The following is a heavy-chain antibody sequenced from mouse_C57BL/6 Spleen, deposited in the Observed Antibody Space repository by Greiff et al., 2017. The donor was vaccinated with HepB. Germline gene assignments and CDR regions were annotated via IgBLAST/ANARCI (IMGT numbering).Heavy chain of an antibody. Sequence: EVQLVESGGDLVKPGGSLKLSCAASGFTFSSYGMSWVRQTPDKRLEWVATISSGGSYTYYPDSVKGRFTISRDNAKNTLYLQMSSLKSEDTAMYYCARRGGIGLRRRDWYFDVWGTGTTVTVSS. CDR1: GFTFSSYG. V-gene: IGHV5-6*01. J-gene: IGHJ1*03. CDR3: ARRGGIGLRRRDWYFDV. CDR2: ISSGGSYT. D-gene: IGHD2-2*01.